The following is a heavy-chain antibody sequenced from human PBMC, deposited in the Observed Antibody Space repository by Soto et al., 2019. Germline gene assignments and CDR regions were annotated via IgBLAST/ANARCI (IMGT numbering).Heavy chain of an antibody. CDR2: ISGSGGST. Sequence: GGSLRLSCAASGFTFSSYAMSWDRQAPGKGLEWVSAISGSGGSTYYADSVKGRFTISRDNSKNTLYLQMNSLRAEDTAVYYCAKDREDYSNYVVYWFDPWGQVTLVTVSS. D-gene: IGHD4-4*01. CDR1: GFTFSSYA. V-gene: IGHV3-23*01. J-gene: IGHJ5*02. CDR3: AKDREDYSNYVVYWFDP.